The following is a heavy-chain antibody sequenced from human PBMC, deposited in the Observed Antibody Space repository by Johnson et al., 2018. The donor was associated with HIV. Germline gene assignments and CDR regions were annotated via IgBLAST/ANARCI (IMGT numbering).Heavy chain of an antibody. Sequence: QVQLVESGGGVVQPGGSLRLSCAASGFNFNNYGMHWVRQAPGKGLEWVAFIRYDGGDKYYADSVKGRFTISRDNSKNTLYLQMNSLRAEDTAVYYCARDGPWLQSQRDAFDIWGQGTMVTVSS. J-gene: IGHJ3*02. CDR2: IRYDGGDK. CDR1: GFNFNNYG. V-gene: IGHV3-30*02. CDR3: ARDGPWLQSQRDAFDI. D-gene: IGHD5-24*01.